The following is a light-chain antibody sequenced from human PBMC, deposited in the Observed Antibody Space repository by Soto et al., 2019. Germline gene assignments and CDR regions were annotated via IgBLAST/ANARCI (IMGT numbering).Light chain of an antibody. Sequence: QSALTQPASVSGSPGQSITISCTGTNSDVGSYNLVSWYQHHPGKAPKLMVYDGSRRPSGVSNRFSGSKSGNTASLTISGLPAEDEADYFCCSYAGTSGAHWVFGGGTKLTVL. J-gene: IGLJ3*02. CDR1: NSDVGSYNL. CDR2: DGS. CDR3: CSYAGTSGAHWV. V-gene: IGLV2-23*01.